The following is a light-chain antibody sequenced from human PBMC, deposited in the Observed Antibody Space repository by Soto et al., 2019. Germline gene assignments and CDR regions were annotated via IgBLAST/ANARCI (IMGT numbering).Light chain of an antibody. CDR1: QSISSW. V-gene: IGKV1-5*01. CDR3: QQYNSYSRT. J-gene: IGKJ1*01. Sequence: IQMTSSPSTLSASVGDRVTITCRASQSISSWLAWYQQKPGKAPKLLIYDASSLESGVPSRFSGSGSGTEFTLTISSLQPDDFATYYCQQYNSYSRTFGQGTKV. CDR2: DAS.